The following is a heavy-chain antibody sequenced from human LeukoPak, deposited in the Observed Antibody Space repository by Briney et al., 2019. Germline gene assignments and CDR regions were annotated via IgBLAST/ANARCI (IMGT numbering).Heavy chain of an antibody. V-gene: IGHV1-46*01. CDR1: GYTFTSYY. CDR2: INPSGCST. CDR3: ASDYATSGLAGGFDY. J-gene: IGHJ4*02. D-gene: IGHD3-22*01. Sequence: ASVKVSCKASGYTFTSYYMHWVRQAPGQGLEGMGIINPSGCSTSYAQKLQGRVTMTSDTSTSTVFMELSSLSSEDTAVYYCASDYATSGLAGGFDYWGQGTLVTVSS.